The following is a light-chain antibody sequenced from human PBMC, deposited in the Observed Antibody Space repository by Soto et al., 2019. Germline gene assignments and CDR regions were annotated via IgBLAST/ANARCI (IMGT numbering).Light chain of an antibody. Sequence: DIQMTQSPSSLSASVGDRVTITCRASQSIGSFLNWYQKKPGKAPKLLMYAAYNLQSGVPSRFSGSGSGTGFTLTISSLQPEDFETYYCQQSYSTPWTFGQGTKVDIK. CDR3: QQSYSTPWT. CDR1: QSIGSF. V-gene: IGKV1-39*01. CDR2: AAY. J-gene: IGKJ1*01.